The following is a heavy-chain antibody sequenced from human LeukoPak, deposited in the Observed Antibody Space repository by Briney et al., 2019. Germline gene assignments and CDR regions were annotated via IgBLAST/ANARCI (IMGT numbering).Heavy chain of an antibody. D-gene: IGHD1-26*01. CDR2: ISAYNGNT. J-gene: IGHJ6*03. CDR1: GGTFSSYA. CDR3: ARRGWWEHTNYYYYYMDV. Sequence: GASVKVSCKASGGTFSSYAISWVRQAPGQGLEWMGWISAYNGNTKYAQKLQGRVTMTTATSTSTAYMELRSLRSDDTAVYYCARRGWWEHTNYYYYYMDVWGKGTTVTVSS. V-gene: IGHV1-18*01.